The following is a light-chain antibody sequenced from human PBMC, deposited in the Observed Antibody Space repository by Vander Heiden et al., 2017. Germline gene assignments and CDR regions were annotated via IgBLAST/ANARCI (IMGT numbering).Light chain of an antibody. CDR2: EGS. J-gene: IGLJ2*01. Sequence: QSALTQPASVSGSPGQSHTISCTGTSSDVGSYNLFSWYQQHPGKAPKLMIYEGSKRPSGVSNRFSGSKSGNTASLTISGLQAEDEADYYCCSYAGSSTVVFGGGTKLTVL. V-gene: IGLV2-23*01. CDR1: SSDVGSYNL. CDR3: CSYAGSSTVV.